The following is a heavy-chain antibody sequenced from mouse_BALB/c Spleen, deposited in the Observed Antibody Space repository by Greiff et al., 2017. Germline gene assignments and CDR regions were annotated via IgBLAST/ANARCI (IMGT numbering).Heavy chain of an antibody. Sequence: EVQLQQSGPGLVKPSQSLSLTCSVTGYSITSGYYWNWIRQFPGNKLEWMGYISYDGSNNYNPSLKNRISITRDTSKNQFFLKLNSVTTEDTATYYCANYYGSRDAMDYWGQGTSVTVSS. CDR3: ANYYGSRDAMDY. J-gene: IGHJ4*01. V-gene: IGHV3-6*02. D-gene: IGHD1-1*01. CDR2: ISYDGSN. CDR1: GYSITSGYY.